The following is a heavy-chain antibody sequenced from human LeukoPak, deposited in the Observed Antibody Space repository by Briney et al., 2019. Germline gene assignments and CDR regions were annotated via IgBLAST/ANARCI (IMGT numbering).Heavy chain of an antibody. J-gene: IGHJ4*02. D-gene: IGHD3-22*01. CDR2: IYYSGST. CDR3: ARGSDYYDSSGSSFDY. V-gene: IGHV4-39*01. Sequence: PSETLSLTCTVSGGSISSSSYYWGWIRQPPGKGLEWIGSIYYSGSTYYNPSLKSRVTISVDTSKNQFSLKLSSVTAADTAVYYCARGSDYYDSSGSSFDYWGQGTLVTVSS. CDR1: GGSISSSSYY.